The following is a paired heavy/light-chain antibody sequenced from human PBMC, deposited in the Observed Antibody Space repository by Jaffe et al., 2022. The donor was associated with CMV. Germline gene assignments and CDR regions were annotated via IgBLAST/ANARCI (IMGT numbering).Heavy chain of an antibody. J-gene: IGHJ4*02. CDR1: GFSFESYA. V-gene: IGHV3-23*01. CDR3: AKDQVSGDGHINFDY. Sequence: EVQVLESGGDLVQPGGSLRLSCAASGFSFESYAVSWVRQAPGKGLEWLSTITGNGDYRHYADSVRGRFTISRDNSKNTVSLQMNSLRAEDTALYFCAKDQVSGDGHINFDYWGQGTPVTVSS. D-gene: IGHD2-21*01. CDR2: ITGNGDYR.
Light chain of an antibody. V-gene: IGKV1-39*01. CDR2: SAS. CDR3: QQSYTAPVT. CDR1: QSISMY. J-gene: IGKJ5*01. Sequence: DIQMTQSPSSLSAFVGDRVTITCRASQSISMYLNWYMQKPGKAPKFLIYSASTLQNGVPSRFSGSGSGTDFTLTISSVQFEDFAIYYCQQSYTAPVTFGQGTRLEI.